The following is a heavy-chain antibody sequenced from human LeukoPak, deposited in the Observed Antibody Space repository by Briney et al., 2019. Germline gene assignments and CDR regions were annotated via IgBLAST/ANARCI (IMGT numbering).Heavy chain of an antibody. J-gene: IGHJ4*02. V-gene: IGHV3-23*01. CDR1: GFTFSTFV. Sequence: GGSLRLSCAASGFTFSTFVMSWVRQAPGKGPEWVSGISASGGSTYYADSVKGRFTISRDNSKNMLYLQMKSLRAEDTALYYCARPTVPIDYWGQGTLVTVSS. D-gene: IGHD4-17*01. CDR3: ARPTVPIDY. CDR2: ISASGGST.